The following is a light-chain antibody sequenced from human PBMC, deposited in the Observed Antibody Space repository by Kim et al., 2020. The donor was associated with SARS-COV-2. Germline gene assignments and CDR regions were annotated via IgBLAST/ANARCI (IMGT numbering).Light chain of an antibody. CDR2: VNSDGSH. Sequence: ASVKLTCTLSSRHSSNAIAWHQQQPEKGPRYLMKVNSDGSHNKEDAIPDRFSGSSSGAERYLPISNLQSDDEADYYCQTWGTGPWVFGGGTQLTVL. CDR1: SRHSSNA. CDR3: QTWGTGPWV. V-gene: IGLV4-69*02. J-gene: IGLJ3*02.